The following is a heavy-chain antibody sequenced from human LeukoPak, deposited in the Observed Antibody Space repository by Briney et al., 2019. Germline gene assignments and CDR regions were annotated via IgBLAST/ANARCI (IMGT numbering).Heavy chain of an antibody. J-gene: IGHJ4*02. CDR3: ATYCSGGSCYTGLYFDY. Sequence: GGSLRLSCAASGFTFSSYWMRWVRQAPGKGLEWVANIRQDGSEKSYADSVKGRFTISRDSAKNSLYLQMNSLRAEDMAVYYCATYCSGGSCYTGLYFDYWGQGTLVTVSS. V-gene: IGHV3-7*01. CDR1: GFTFSSYW. D-gene: IGHD2-15*01. CDR2: IRQDGSEK.